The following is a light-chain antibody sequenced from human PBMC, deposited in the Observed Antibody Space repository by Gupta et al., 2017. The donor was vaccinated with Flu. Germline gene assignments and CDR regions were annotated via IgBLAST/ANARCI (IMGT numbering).Light chain of an antibody. CDR1: SSDVGGYNY. V-gene: IGLV2-11*01. J-gene: IGLJ2*01. CDR2: EVS. Sequence: QSALTQPRSVSGSPGQSVTISCTGTSSDVGGYNYVSWYQQHPGKAPKLMIYEVSKRPSGVPERFSGSKSGNTASLTISGLQAEDEADYYCCSYAGSSTWVVGGGTKLTVL. CDR3: CSYAGSSTWV.